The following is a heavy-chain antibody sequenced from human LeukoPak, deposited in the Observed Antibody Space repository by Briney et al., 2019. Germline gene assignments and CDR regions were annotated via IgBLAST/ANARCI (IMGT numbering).Heavy chain of an antibody. CDR2: VSLSGLT. J-gene: IGHJ4*02. Sequence: SGTLSLTCGVSGGSITSTNWWSWVRQPPGQGLEWIGEVSLSGLTNYNPSLSSRVIMALDTAKNHLSLHLTSVTAADTAVYYCSRENGAFSPFGYWGQGYLVTVLS. CDR1: GGSITSTNW. V-gene: IGHV4-4*02. D-gene: IGHD2-8*01. CDR3: SRENGAFSPFGY.